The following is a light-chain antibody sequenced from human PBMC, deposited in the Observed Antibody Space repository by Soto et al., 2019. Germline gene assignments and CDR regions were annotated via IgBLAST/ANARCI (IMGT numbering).Light chain of an antibody. Sequence: DIPMTQSPSTLSASVGDRATITCRASQSIGGWLAWYQQRPGKAPRLLIYDASSVESGVPSRFSGSRSGTTFTLAISSLQPEDFATYYCQHYHSYPYTFGQGTKLEIK. CDR3: QHYHSYPYT. CDR2: DAS. V-gene: IGKV1-5*01. J-gene: IGKJ2*01. CDR1: QSIGGW.